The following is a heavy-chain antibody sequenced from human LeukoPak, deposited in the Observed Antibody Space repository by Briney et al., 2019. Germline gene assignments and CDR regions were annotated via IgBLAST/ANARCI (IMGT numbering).Heavy chain of an antibody. J-gene: IGHJ4*02. Sequence: PGRSLRLSCAASGFTFSSYGMHWVRQAPGKGLEWVAVISYDGSNKYYADSVKGRFTISRDNSKNTLYLQMNSLRAEDTAVYYCASRGFSGDYIFGYWGQGTLVTVSS. CDR2: ISYDGSNK. D-gene: IGHD3-3*02. V-gene: IGHV3-30*03. CDR3: ASRGFSGDYIFGY. CDR1: GFTFSSYG.